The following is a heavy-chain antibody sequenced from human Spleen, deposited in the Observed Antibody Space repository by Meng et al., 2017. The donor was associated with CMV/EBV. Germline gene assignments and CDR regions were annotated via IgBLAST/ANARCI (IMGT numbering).Heavy chain of an antibody. D-gene: IGHD2-2*02. CDR3: ARGPYQLLYSFQH. V-gene: IGHV4-59*01. CDR2: IYYSGST. Sequence: SETLSLTCTVSGGFISSYYWSWIRQPPGKGLEWIGYIYYSGSTNYNPSLKSRVTISVDTSKNQFSLKLSSVTAADTAVYYCARGPYQLLYSFQHWGQGTLVTVSS. J-gene: IGHJ1*01. CDR1: GGFISSYY.